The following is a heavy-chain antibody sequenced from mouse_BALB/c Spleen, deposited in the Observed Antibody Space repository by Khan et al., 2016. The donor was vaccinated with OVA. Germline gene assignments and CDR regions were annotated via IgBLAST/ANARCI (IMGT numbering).Heavy chain of an antibody. D-gene: IGHD4-1*01. V-gene: IGHV1S136*01. Sequence: VQLKESGPELVKPGASVKMSCKPSGYIFTNYVLHWVKQKPGQGLEWIGYINPYNGGTKYNEKFKGKATLASDKSSITAYMELSSLTSEDSAVYYCARGNWQSYYFDYWGQGTTRTLSS. J-gene: IGHJ2*01. CDR2: INPYNGGT. CDR3: ARGNWQSYYFDY. CDR1: GYIFTNYV.